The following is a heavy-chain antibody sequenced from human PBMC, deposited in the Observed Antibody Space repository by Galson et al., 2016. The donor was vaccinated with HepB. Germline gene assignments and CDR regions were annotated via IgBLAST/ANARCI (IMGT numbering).Heavy chain of an antibody. J-gene: IGHJ5*02. D-gene: IGHD6-6*01. Sequence: SETLSLTCGVSGFSLSSGYCWAWIRQTPGKGLEWIGAMCPHEISFYKTSLKSRVTIELDTYKNQVSLRVKSVTAADTAVYYCASIAARYCGSATSRKTNWFDPWGQGLLVTVSS. CDR1: GFSLSSGYC. CDR3: ASIAARYCGSATSRKTNWFDP. V-gene: IGHV4-38-2*01. CDR2: MCPHEIS.